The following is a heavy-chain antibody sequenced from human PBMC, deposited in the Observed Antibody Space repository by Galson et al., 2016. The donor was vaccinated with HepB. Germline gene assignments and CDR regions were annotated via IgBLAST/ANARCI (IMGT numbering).Heavy chain of an antibody. J-gene: IGHJ4*02. D-gene: IGHD2-21*02. CDR2: ISNDGSDK. V-gene: IGHV3-30*18. Sequence: SLRLSCAASGFPFNSYAMTWVRQAPGKGLEWVAVISNDGSDKQYVDSVRGRFTVSRDNSKNTLFLQMISLRVEDTAVYYCAKLDCGRNCPRDYWGQGTQVTVSS. CDR1: GFPFNSYA. CDR3: AKLDCGRNCPRDY.